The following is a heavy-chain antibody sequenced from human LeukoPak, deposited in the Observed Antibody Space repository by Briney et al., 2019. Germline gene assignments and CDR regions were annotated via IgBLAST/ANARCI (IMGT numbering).Heavy chain of an antibody. V-gene: IGHV3-66*01. CDR1: GFTVSSNY. Sequence: PGGSLRLSCAASGFTVSSNYMSWVRQAPGKGLEWVSLIYTGGNTYYADSVKGRFTLSRDKSKNTVYLQMNSLRVEDTAMYYCATISDLLFYFASRGQGTLVTVSS. CDR2: IYTGGNT. J-gene: IGHJ4*02. CDR3: ATISDLLFYFAS.